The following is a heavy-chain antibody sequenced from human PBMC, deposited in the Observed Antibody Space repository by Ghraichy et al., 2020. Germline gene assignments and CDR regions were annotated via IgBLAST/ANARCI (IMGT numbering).Heavy chain of an antibody. D-gene: IGHD3-9*01. CDR2: IKQDGSEK. CDR1: GFTFSSYW. Sequence: LSLTCAASGFTFSSYWMSWVRQAPGKGLEWVANIKQDGSEKYYVDSVKGRFTISRDNAKNSLYLQMNSLRAEDTAVYYCARQIFPSGTYDILTAYPYDAFDIWGQGTMVTVSS. CDR3: ARQIFPSGTYDILTAYPYDAFDI. J-gene: IGHJ3*02. V-gene: IGHV3-7*01.